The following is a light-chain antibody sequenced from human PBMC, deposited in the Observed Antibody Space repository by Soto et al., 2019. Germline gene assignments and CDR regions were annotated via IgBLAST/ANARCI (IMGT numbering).Light chain of an antibody. CDR1: SSDLGSYNL. Sequence: QSALTQPASVSGSPGQSITISCTGTSSDLGSYNLVSWYQQHPDKAPKLMIYEGSQRPSGVSNRFSGSKSGNTASLIISGLQAEDEADYYCCSYAGSTTLYVFGTGTKLTVL. J-gene: IGLJ1*01. CDR3: CSYAGSTTLYV. V-gene: IGLV2-23*01. CDR2: EGS.